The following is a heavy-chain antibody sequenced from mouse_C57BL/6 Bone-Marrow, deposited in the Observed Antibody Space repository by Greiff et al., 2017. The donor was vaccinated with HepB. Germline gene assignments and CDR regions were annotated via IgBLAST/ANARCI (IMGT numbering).Heavy chain of an antibody. V-gene: IGHV1-69*01. J-gene: IGHJ2*01. Sequence: QVQLKQSGAELVMPGASVKLSCKASGYTFTSYWMHWVKQRPGQGLEWIGEIDPSDSYTNYNQKFKGKSTLTVDKSSSTAYMQLSSLTSEDSAVYFCATNYYGSPYFDYWGQGTTLTVSS. D-gene: IGHD1-1*01. CDR1: GYTFTSYW. CDR2: IDPSDSYT. CDR3: ATNYYGSPYFDY.